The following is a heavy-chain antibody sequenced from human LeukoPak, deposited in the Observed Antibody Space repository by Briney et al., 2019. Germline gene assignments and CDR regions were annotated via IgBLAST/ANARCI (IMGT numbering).Heavy chain of an antibody. J-gene: IGHJ5*02. Sequence: SQTLSLTCTVSGGSISSGSYYWSWIRQPAGKGPEWIGRIYTSGSTNYNPSLKSRVTISVDTSKNQFSLKLSSVTAADTAVYYCASTLVVPAATNWFDPWGQGTLVTVSS. CDR2: IYTSGST. CDR1: GGSISSGSYY. V-gene: IGHV4-61*02. CDR3: ASTLVVPAATNWFDP. D-gene: IGHD2-2*01.